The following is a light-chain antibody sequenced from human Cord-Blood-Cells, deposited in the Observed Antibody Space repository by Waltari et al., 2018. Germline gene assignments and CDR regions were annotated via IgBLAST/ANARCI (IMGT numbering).Light chain of an antibody. Sequence: QSALTQPASVSGSPGPSITISCTGTISDVGGYNYVSWYQQHPGKAPKLMIYDVSKRPSGVSNRFSGSKSGNTASLTISGLQAEDEADYYCSSYTSSSTWVFGGGTKLTVL. CDR3: SSYTSSSTWV. J-gene: IGLJ3*02. CDR1: ISDVGGYNY. CDR2: DVS. V-gene: IGLV2-14*01.